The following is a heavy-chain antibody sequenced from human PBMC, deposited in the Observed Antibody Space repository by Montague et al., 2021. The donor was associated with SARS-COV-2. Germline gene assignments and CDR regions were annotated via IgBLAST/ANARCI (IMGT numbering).Heavy chain of an antibody. CDR1: GGSFSGYY. CDR3: ARGTKRLFTYDYDGSGYASDY. Sequence: SETLSLTCAVYGGSFSGYYWSWIRQPPGKGLKWIGEINYSGSTKYNPSLQSRVTISVDTSKNQFSLKLISVTAADTAVYYCARGTKRLFTYDYDGSGYASDYWGQGTLVTVSS. V-gene: IGHV4-34*01. J-gene: IGHJ4*02. D-gene: IGHD3-22*01. CDR2: INYSGST.